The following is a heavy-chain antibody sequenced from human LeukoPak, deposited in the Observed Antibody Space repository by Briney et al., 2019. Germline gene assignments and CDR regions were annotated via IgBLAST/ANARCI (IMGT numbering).Heavy chain of an antibody. V-gene: IGHV3-33*06. CDR1: GFTFSSYG. D-gene: IGHD1-26*01. Sequence: GGSLRLSCAASGFTFSSYGMHWVRQAPGKGLEWVAVIWYDGSNKYYADSVKGRFTISRDNSKNTLYLQINSLRAEDTAVYYCAKDLWGELDGALDYWGQGTLVTVSS. J-gene: IGHJ4*02. CDR2: IWYDGSNK. CDR3: AKDLWGELDGALDY.